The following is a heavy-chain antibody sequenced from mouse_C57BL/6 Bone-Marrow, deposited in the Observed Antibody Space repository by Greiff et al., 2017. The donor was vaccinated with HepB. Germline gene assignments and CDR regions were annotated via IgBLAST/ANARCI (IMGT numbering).Heavy chain of an antibody. CDR3: ERGECDGYWDYAMDY. V-gene: IGHV5-4*01. J-gene: IGHJ4*01. CDR2: ISDGGSYT. CDR1: GFTFSSYA. Sequence: DVLLVESGGGLVKPGGSLKLSCAASGFTFSSYAMSWVRQTPEKRLEWVATISDGGSYTYYPDNVKGRFTIARVNAKNNRYLQMSQLKSEDTAMYECERGECDGYWDYAMDYGGQGTGATVTA. D-gene: IGHD2-3*01.